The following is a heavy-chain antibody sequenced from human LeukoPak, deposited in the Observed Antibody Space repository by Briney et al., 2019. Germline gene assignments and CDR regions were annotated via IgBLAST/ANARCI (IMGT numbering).Heavy chain of an antibody. J-gene: IGHJ4*02. V-gene: IGHV4-34*01. CDR1: GGSFSGYY. CDR2: INHSGST. CDR3: ARGYYDFWSGYSILFDY. D-gene: IGHD3-3*01. Sequence: SETLSLTCAVYGGSFSGYYWSWIRQPPGKGLEWIGEINHSGSTNYNPSLKSRVTMSVDTSKNQFSLKLSSVTAADTAVYYCARGYYDFWSGYSILFDYWGQGTLVTVSS.